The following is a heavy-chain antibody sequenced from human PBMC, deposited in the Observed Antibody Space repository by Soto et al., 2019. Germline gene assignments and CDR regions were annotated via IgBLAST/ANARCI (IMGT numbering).Heavy chain of an antibody. D-gene: IGHD4-17*01. CDR3: ARLFYGDYFEDAFDI. J-gene: IGHJ3*02. Sequence: ASVKVSCKACGYTFTSYYMHWVRQAPGQGLEWMGLINASGGNTSYAQKLQGRVTMTTDTSTSTAYMELRSLRSDDTAVYYCARLFYGDYFEDAFDIWGQGTMVTVSS. V-gene: IGHV1-46*01. CDR1: GYTFTSYY. CDR2: INASGGNT.